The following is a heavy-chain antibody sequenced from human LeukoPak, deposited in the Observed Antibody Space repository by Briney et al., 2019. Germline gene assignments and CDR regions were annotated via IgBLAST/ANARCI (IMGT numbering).Heavy chain of an antibody. CDR2: IRYDGSNK. CDR3: AKSSSSWYGDLYYYYYMDV. D-gene: IGHD6-13*01. CDR1: GFTFSSYG. Sequence: GGSLRLSCAASGFTFSSYGMHWVRQAPGKGLEWVAFIRYDGSNKYYADSVKGRFTISRDNSKNTLYLQMNSLRAGDTAVYYCAKSSSSWYGDLYYYYYMDVWGKGTTVTVSS. V-gene: IGHV3-30*02. J-gene: IGHJ6*03.